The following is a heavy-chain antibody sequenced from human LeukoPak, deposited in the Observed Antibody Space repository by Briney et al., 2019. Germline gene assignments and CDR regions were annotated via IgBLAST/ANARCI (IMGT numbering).Heavy chain of an antibody. CDR2: IYPGDSDT. CDR1: GYSFTSYW. J-gene: IGHJ4*02. Sequence: GESLQISCKGSGYSFTSYWIGWVRQMPGKGLEWMGIIYPGDSDTRYSPSFQGQVTTSADKSISTAYLQWSSLKASDTAMYYCARRAYYYDSSGYLDPYFDYWGQGTLVTVSS. D-gene: IGHD3-22*01. V-gene: IGHV5-51*01. CDR3: ARRAYYYDSSGYLDPYFDY.